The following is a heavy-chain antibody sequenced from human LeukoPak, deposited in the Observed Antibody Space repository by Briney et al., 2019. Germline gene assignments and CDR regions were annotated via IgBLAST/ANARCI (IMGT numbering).Heavy chain of an antibody. CDR2: IKQDASET. V-gene: IGHV3-7*01. CDR1: GFIVSNYC. CDR3: ATDPSGPSDSSGWYYFDN. J-gene: IGHJ4*02. D-gene: IGHD6-19*01. Sequence: GGSLRLSCAASGFIVSNYCMGWVRQAPGKGLEWVAYIKQDASETYYVDSARGRFSISRGNAKNSLFLQMNSLRAEDTAVYYCATDPSGPSDSSGWYYFDNWGQGTLVTVSS.